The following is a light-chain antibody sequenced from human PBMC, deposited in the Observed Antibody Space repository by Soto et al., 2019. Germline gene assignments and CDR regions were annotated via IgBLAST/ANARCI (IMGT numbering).Light chain of an antibody. J-gene: IGLJ2*01. CDR1: SSDVGGYNY. Sequence: QSALTQPASVSGSPGQSITISCTGTSSDVGGYNYVSWYQQHSGKAPKLMIYEVSNRPSGVSNRFSGSKSGNTASLTISGLQAEDEADDYCSSYTSSSPHVVFGGGTKLTVL. CDR2: EVS. V-gene: IGLV2-14*01. CDR3: SSYTSSSPHVV.